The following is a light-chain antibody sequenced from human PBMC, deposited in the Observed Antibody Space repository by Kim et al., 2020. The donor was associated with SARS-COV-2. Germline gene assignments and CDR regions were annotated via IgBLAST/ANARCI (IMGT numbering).Light chain of an antibody. CDR3: QAWDSSTGVV. J-gene: IGLJ2*01. CDR2: QDS. CDR1: KLGDKY. V-gene: IGLV3-1*01. Sequence: SYELTQPPSVSVSPGQTASITCSGDKLGDKYACWYQQKPGQFPVLVIYQDSKRPSGIPERFSGPNSGNTATLTISGTQAMDEADYYCQAWDSSTGVVFGGGTQLTVL.